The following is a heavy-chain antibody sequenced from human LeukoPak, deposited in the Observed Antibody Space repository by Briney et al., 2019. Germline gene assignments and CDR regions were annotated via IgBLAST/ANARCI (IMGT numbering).Heavy chain of an antibody. Sequence: GESLKISCAASGFTFSSYWMSWVRQAPGKGLEWVANIKQDGSEKYYVDSVKGRFTISRDNAKNSLYLQMNSLRAEDTAVYYCARVRGVVIATCFDYWGQGTLVTVSS. V-gene: IGHV3-7*01. D-gene: IGHD2-21*01. J-gene: IGHJ4*02. CDR3: ARVRGVVIATCFDY. CDR1: GFTFSSYW. CDR2: IKQDGSEK.